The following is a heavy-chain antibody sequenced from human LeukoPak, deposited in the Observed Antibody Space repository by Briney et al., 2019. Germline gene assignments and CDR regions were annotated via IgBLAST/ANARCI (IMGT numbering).Heavy chain of an antibody. CDR3: AKHHCSSISCHGRSSGDFDY. Sequence: GRSLRLSCAASGFTFSSYGMHWVRQAPGKGLEWVAFTSYDGSNKYYADSVKGRFTISRDNSKNTLYLQMNSLRDEDTAVYYCAKHHCSSISCHGRSSGDFDYWGQGTLVTVSS. CDR2: TSYDGSNK. D-gene: IGHD2-2*01. J-gene: IGHJ4*02. CDR1: GFTFSSYG. V-gene: IGHV3-30*18.